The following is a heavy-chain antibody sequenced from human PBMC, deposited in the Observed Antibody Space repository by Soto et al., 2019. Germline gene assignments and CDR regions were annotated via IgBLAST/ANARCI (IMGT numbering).Heavy chain of an antibody. Sequence: ASGKVSCKGSGYTFTSYDINWVRQATGQGLEWMGWMNPNSGNTGYAQKFQGRVTMTRNTSISTAYMELSSLRSEDTAVYYCAREASPKYCSGGSCYWGTNWGDAFDIWGQGTMVTVSS. CDR2: MNPNSGNT. D-gene: IGHD2-15*01. CDR1: GYTFTSYD. CDR3: AREASPKYCSGGSCYWGTNWGDAFDI. J-gene: IGHJ3*02. V-gene: IGHV1-8*01.